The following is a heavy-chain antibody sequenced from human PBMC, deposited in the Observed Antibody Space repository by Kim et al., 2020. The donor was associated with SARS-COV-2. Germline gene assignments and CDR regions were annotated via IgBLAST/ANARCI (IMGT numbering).Heavy chain of an antibody. J-gene: IGHJ4*02. D-gene: IGHD5-12*01. CDR3: ARDLRIVATNDRGSGYSFDY. V-gene: IGHV3-30*04. CDR2: ISYDGSNK. Sequence: GGSLRLSCAASGFTFSSYAMHWVRQAPGKGLEWVAVISYDGSNKYYADSVKGRFTISRDNSKNTLYPQMNSLRAEDTAVYYCARDLRIVATNDRGSGYSFDYWGQGTLVTVSS. CDR1: GFTFSSYA.